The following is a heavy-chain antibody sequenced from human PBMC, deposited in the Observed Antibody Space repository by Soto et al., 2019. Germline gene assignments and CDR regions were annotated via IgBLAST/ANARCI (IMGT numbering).Heavy chain of an antibody. Sequence: QVQLVQSGAEVKKPGASVKVSCKASGYTFTSYGISWVRQAPGQGLEWMGWISAYNGNTHYAQKLQGRVTMTTDTPTSTAYMRRRSRSSDARAVYFWARTGFYSYGWGSPAAVNHGAQGPLVPVPS. CDR2: ISAYNGNT. CDR1: GYTFTSYG. V-gene: IGHV1-18*01. D-gene: IGHD3-10*01. CDR3: ARTGFYSYGWGSPAAVNH. J-gene: IGHJ4*02.